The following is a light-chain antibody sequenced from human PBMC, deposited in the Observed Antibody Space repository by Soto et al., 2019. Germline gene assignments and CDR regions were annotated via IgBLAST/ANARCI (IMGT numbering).Light chain of an antibody. CDR1: QSISTY. CDR3: QQSHSFPRT. Sequence: DIQMTQSPSSLSASVGDRVTITCRASQSISTYLNWYQQKPGNAHKVLIFAASSLLSGVPSRFSCSGSGPDFTLTITSLQPEDFATYYCQQSHSFPRTFGQGTKVE. CDR2: AAS. J-gene: IGKJ1*01. V-gene: IGKV1-39*01.